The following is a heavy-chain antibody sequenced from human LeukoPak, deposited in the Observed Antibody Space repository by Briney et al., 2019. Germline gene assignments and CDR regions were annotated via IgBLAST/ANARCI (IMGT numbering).Heavy chain of an antibody. D-gene: IGHD5-12*01. CDR3: ARLHVDIMTTTSYYFDF. V-gene: IGHV3-7*01. CDR2: IKYDGSDK. CDR1: GFTFSNYW. J-gene: IGHJ4*02. Sequence: GGSLRLPCAASGFTFSNYWVTWVRQTPGKGLEWVANIKYDGSDKHYVDSVKGRFSISRDNAKNSMYLQMNSLRADDTAVYYCARLHVDIMTTTSYYFDFWGQGTLVTVSS.